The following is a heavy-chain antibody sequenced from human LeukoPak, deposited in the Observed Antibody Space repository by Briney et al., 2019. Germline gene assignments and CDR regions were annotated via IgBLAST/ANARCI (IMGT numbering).Heavy chain of an antibody. J-gene: IGHJ4*02. CDR3: AKVLVLTRLPTCFDY. D-gene: IGHD3-9*01. CDR2: IYSGGST. Sequence: GGSLRLSCAASGFIVSSNYMSWVRQAPGKGLEWVSVIYSGGSTYYADSVKGRFTISRDNSKNTLYLQMNSLRAEDTAVYYCAKVLVLTRLPTCFDYWGQGTLVTVSS. CDR1: GFIVSSNY. V-gene: IGHV3-53*01.